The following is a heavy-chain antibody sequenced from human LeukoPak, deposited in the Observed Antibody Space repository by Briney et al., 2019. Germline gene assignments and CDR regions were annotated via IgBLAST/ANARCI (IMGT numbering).Heavy chain of an antibody. D-gene: IGHD2-2*01. J-gene: IGHJ3*02. CDR2: IRYDGSNK. V-gene: IGHV3-30*02. CDR1: GFTFSSYG. CDR3: AKGSVVPAAMGVPAFDI. Sequence: GGSLRLSCAASGFTFSSYGMHWVRQAPGKGLEWVAFIRYDGSNKYYADSVKGRFTISRDNSKNALYLQMNSLRAEDTAVYYCAKGSVVPAAMGVPAFDIWGQGTMVTVSS.